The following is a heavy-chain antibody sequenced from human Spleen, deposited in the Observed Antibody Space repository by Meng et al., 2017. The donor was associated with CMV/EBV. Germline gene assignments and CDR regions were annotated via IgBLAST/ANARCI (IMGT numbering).Heavy chain of an antibody. D-gene: IGHD4-17*01. V-gene: IGHV3-23*01. CDR3: ARARGEYGDYVDYFDY. Sequence: GESLKISCAASGFTFSSYAMSWVRQAPGKGLEWVSAIRGSGEREFYSSSVKGRFTISRDNSKNTLYLQMNSLRVEDTSVYYCARARGEYGDYVDYFDYWGQGALVTVSS. CDR2: IRGSGERE. CDR1: GFTFSSYA. J-gene: IGHJ4*02.